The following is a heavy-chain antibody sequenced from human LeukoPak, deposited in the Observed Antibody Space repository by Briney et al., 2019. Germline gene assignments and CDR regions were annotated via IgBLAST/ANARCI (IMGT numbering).Heavy chain of an antibody. J-gene: IGHJ4*02. CDR2: ISSSSSYI. V-gene: IGHV3-21*01. Sequence: PGGSLRLSCAASGFTFSSYSMNWVRQAPGKGLEWVSSISSSSSYIYYADSVKGRFTISRDNAKNSLYLQMNSLGAEDTAVYYCAREYYSSTSCYFGYSYGPFDYWGQGTLVTVSS. CDR3: AREYYSSTSCYFGYSYGPFDY. CDR1: GFTFSSYS. D-gene: IGHD2-2*01.